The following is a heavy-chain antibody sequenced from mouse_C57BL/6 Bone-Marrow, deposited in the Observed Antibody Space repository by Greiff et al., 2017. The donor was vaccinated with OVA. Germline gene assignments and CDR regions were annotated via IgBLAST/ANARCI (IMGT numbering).Heavy chain of an antibody. CDR1: GFTFSSYG. CDR3: ARLYSNYRAWFAY. J-gene: IGHJ3*01. V-gene: IGHV5-6*02. D-gene: IGHD2-5*01. CDR2: ISSGGSYT. Sequence: DVKLVESGGDLVKPGGSLKLSCAASGFTFSSYGMSWVRQTPDKRLEWVATISSGGSYTYYPDSVKGRFTISRDNAKNTLYLQMSSLKSEDTAMYYCARLYSNYRAWFAYWGQGTLVTVSA.